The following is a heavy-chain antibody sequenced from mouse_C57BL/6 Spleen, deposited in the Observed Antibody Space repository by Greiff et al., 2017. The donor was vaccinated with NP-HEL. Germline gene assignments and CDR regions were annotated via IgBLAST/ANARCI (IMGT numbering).Heavy chain of an antibody. J-gene: IGHJ4*01. CDR3: ARSERPLLPYAMDY. Sequence: QVQLQQPGAELVKPGASVKLSCKASGYTFTSYWMQWVKQRPGHGLEWIGEIDPSDSYTNYNQKFKGKATLTVDTSSSTAYMQLSSLTSEDSAVYYCARSERPLLPYAMDYWGQGTSVTVSS. V-gene: IGHV1-50*01. CDR1: GYTFTSYW. CDR2: IDPSDSYT. D-gene: IGHD1-1*01.